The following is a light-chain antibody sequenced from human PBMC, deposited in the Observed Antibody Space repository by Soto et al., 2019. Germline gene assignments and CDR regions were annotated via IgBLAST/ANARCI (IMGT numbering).Light chain of an antibody. Sequence: QSVLSQPPSASGTPGQRVTISWSGSSSNIGSNYVYWYQKLPGTAPKLLIYRNDQRPSGVPDRFSGSKSGTSASLAISGLRSEDEADYYCIAWDDSLSGWVFGGGTKLTAL. CDR2: RND. CDR1: SSNIGSNY. J-gene: IGLJ3*02. CDR3: IAWDDSLSGWV. V-gene: IGLV1-47*01.